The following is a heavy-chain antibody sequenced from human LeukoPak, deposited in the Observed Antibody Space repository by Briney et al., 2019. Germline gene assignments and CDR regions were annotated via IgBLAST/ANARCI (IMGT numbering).Heavy chain of an antibody. CDR2: IWYDGSNK. CDR3: ARDSSAWYLDY. CDR1: GFTFTNYV. V-gene: IGHV3-33*01. J-gene: IGHJ4*02. Sequence: GGSLRLSCAVSGFTFTNYVMHWVRQVPGKGLEWVALIWYDGSNKNYADSVKGRFTISRDNSKNTLFLQMNSLRAEDTAVYFCARDSSAWYLDYWGQGTLVTVSS. D-gene: IGHD6-19*01.